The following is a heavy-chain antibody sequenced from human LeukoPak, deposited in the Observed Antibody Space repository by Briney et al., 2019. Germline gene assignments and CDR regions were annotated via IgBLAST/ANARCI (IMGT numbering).Heavy chain of an antibody. D-gene: IGHD3-10*01. V-gene: IGHV3-23*01. J-gene: IGHJ4*02. CDR2: ISCSGGST. CDR3: ASPDLWFGELFHYFDY. CDR1: GFPFSSYA. Sequence: PGGSLRLSCAASGFPFSSYAMSWVRQAPGKGLEWVSAISCSGGSTYYADSVKGRFTISRDNSKNTLYLQMNSLRAEDTAVYYCASPDLWFGELFHYFDYWGQGTLVTVSS.